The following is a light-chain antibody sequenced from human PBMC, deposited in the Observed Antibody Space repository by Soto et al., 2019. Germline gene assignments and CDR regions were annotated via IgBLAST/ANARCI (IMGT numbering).Light chain of an antibody. CDR1: QSINRNY. J-gene: IGKJ4*01. CDR3: QQYGSLPLT. CDR2: ATS. V-gene: IGKV3-20*01. Sequence: EVVLTQSPGTLSLSPGEGVTLSCRASQSINRNYLVWYQHKPGQAPSLLIYATSTRATGIPDRFSASGSGTDFTLTISRLEPEDCAVYYCQQYGSLPLTFGGGTKVEIK.